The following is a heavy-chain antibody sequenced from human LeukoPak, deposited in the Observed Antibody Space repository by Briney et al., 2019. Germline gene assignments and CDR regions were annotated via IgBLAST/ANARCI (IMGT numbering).Heavy chain of an antibody. Sequence: ASVKVSCKASGYTFTGYYMHWVRQAPGQGLELMGWINPNSGGTNYAQKFQGRVTMTRDTSISTAYMELSRLRSDDTAVYYWARGRGLWFGVSGYMDVWGKGTTVTVSS. V-gene: IGHV1-2*02. CDR2: INPNSGGT. J-gene: IGHJ6*03. CDR3: ARGRGLWFGVSGYMDV. CDR1: GYTFTGYY. D-gene: IGHD3-10*01.